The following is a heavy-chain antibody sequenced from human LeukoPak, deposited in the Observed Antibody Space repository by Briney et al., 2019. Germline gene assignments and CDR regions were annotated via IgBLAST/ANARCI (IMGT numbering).Heavy chain of an antibody. CDR2: ISDDGTNK. J-gene: IGHJ4*02. CDR3: ARGEDTVVVPVAISDY. D-gene: IGHD2-2*01. CDR1: GFTFSSYS. Sequence: GGSLRLSCAASGFTFSSYSMHWVRQAPGRGLEWVTVISDDGTNKYYADSVKGRFTISRDNSKNTLYLQMNSLRAEDSAVYYCARGEDTVVVPVAISDYWGQGTLVTVSS. V-gene: IGHV3-30*01.